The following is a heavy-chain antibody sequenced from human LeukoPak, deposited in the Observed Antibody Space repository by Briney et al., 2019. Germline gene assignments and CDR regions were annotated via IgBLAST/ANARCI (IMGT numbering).Heavy chain of an antibody. CDR2: INTNTGNP. D-gene: IGHD6-19*01. CDR1: GYTFTSYA. J-gene: IGHJ6*03. CDR3: ARSPYPYSSGWYWGYYYYYYMDV. Sequence: ASVKVSCKASGYTFTSYAMNWVRQAPGQGLEWMGWINTNTGNPTYAQGFTGRFVFSLDTSVSTAYLQIGSLKAEDTAVYYCARSPYPYSSGWYWGYYYYYYMDVWGKGTTVTVSS. V-gene: IGHV7-4-1*01.